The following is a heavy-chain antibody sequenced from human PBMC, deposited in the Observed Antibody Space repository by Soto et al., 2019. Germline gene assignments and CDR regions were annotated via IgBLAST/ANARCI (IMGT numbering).Heavy chain of an antibody. CDR1: GYSFTSYW. CDR2: IYPGDSDT. Sequence: GESLKISCKGSGYSFTSYWIGWVRQMPGKGLEWMGIIYPGDSDTRYSPSFQGQVTISADKSISTAYLQWSSLKASDTAMYYCARQRVRQYCGGDCPYYYGMDVWGQGTTVTVSS. CDR3: ARQRVRQYCGGDCPYYYGMDV. J-gene: IGHJ6*02. D-gene: IGHD2-21*02. V-gene: IGHV5-51*01.